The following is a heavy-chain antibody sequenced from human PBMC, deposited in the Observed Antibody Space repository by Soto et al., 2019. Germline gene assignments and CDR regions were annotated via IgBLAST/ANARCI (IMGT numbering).Heavy chain of an antibody. D-gene: IGHD5-12*01. CDR1: GFTFSSYA. Sequence: EVQLLESGGGLVQPGGSLRLSCAASGFTFSSYAMSWVRQAPGKGLEWVSAISGSGGSTYYADSVKGRFTISRDNSKNTLYLQMNSLRAEDTAVYYCAKKRRGYSGYDWAWFDPWGQGTLVTVSS. V-gene: IGHV3-23*01. CDR3: AKKRRGYSGYDWAWFDP. CDR2: ISGSGGST. J-gene: IGHJ5*02.